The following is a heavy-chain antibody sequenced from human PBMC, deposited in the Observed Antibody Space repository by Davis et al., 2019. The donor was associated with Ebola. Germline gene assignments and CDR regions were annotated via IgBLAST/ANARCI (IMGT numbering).Heavy chain of an antibody. J-gene: IGHJ6*03. Sequence: MPSETLSLTCTVASGSVNSNVYSWNWIRQSPEKGLEWIGFIYNRGTTNYNPSLNSRVTISKDTSRNQFSLELRSVTAADTAVHYCAALFSGSYLAYVDVWGKGTTVTVS. CDR1: SGSVNSNVYS. CDR3: AALFSGSYLAYVDV. D-gene: IGHD1-26*01. V-gene: IGHV4-61*08. CDR2: IYNRGTT.